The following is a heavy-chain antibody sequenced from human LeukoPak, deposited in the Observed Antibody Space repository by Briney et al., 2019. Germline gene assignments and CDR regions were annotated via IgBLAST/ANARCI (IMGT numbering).Heavy chain of an antibody. Sequence: ASVKVSCKASGYTFTSYYMHWVRQAPGQGLEWMGIINPSGGSTSYAQKFQGRATMTRDTSTSTVYMELSSLRSEDTAVYYCARVAYYYDSSGYYADNAFDIWGQGTMVTVSS. V-gene: IGHV1-46*01. CDR3: ARVAYYYDSSGYYADNAFDI. CDR2: INPSGGST. CDR1: GYTFTSYY. D-gene: IGHD3-22*01. J-gene: IGHJ3*02.